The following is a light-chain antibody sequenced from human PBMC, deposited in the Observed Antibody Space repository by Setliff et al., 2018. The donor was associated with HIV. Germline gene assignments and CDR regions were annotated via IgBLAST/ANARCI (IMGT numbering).Light chain of an antibody. V-gene: IGLV2-23*02. CDR1: SSDVGSYNL. CDR2: EVS. J-gene: IGLJ2*01. Sequence: QSALTQPASVSGSPGQSITISCTGTSSDVGSYNLVSWYQQHPGKAPKLIIYEVSKRPSGVSNRFSGSNSGNTASLTISGLQTEDEADYYCCSYAGSSTVVFGGGTKGTV. CDR3: CSYAGSSTVV.